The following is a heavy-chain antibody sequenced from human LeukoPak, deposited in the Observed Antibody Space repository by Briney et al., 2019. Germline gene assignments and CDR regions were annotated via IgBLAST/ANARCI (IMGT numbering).Heavy chain of an antibody. Sequence: VKVSCKVSGYTLTELPMHWVRQAPGKGLEWMGGFDPEDGETIYAQKFQGRVTMTEDTSTDTAYMELSSLRSEDTAVYYCATPKYNWNYARSFDYWGQGTLVTVSS. J-gene: IGHJ4*02. CDR1: GYTLTELP. V-gene: IGHV1-24*01. CDR3: ATPKYNWNYARSFDY. D-gene: IGHD1-7*01. CDR2: FDPEDGET.